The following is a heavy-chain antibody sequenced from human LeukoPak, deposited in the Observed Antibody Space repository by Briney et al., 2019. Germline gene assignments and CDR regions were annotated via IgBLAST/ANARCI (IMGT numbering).Heavy chain of an antibody. Sequence: PGGSLRLSCAASGFTFSSYWMSWVRQAPGKGLEWVSTISGSGGNTYYPDSVKGRFTISRDNSKNTLYLQMNSLRAEDTAVYYCAKVHGDKDWAYACDFWGQGTLVTVSS. J-gene: IGHJ4*02. CDR1: GFTFSSYW. CDR3: AKVHGDKDWAYACDF. CDR2: ISGSGGNT. D-gene: IGHD4-23*01. V-gene: IGHV3-23*01.